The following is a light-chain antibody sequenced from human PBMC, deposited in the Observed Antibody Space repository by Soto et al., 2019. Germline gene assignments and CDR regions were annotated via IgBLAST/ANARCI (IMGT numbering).Light chain of an antibody. CDR2: VNS. CDR3: QSSDSRLSGPVV. V-gene: IGLV1-40*01. Sequence: QSVLTQPPSVSGAPGQRVTISCTGSSSNIGAGYDVHWYQQLPGTAPKLLIYVNSNRPSGVPDRFSGSKSGTSASLAITGLQAEDEADYYCQSSDSRLSGPVVFGGGTKLTVL. CDR1: SSNIGAGYD. J-gene: IGLJ2*01.